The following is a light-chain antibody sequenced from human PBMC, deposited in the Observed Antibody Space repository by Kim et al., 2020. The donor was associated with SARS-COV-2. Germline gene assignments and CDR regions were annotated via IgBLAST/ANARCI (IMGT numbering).Light chain of an antibody. J-gene: IGLJ3*02. V-gene: IGLV1-40*01. CDR1: SSNIGAGYD. CDR2: GNS. Sequence: GQRVNISCTGSSSNIGAGYDVHWYQQLPGTAPKLLIYGNSNRPSGVPDRFSGSKSGTAASLAITGLQAEDEADYYCQSYDSSLRAVFGGGTKLTVL. CDR3: QSYDSSLRAV.